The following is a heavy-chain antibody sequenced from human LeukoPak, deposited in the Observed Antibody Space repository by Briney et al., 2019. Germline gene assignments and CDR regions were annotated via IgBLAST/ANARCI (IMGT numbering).Heavy chain of an antibody. Sequence: ASVKVSCKASGGTFSSYAISWVRQAPGQGLEWMGGITPIFGTANYAQKFQGRVTITADESTSTAYMELSSLRSEDTAVYYCASGEYSGYDSPFDYWGQGTLVTVSS. CDR2: ITPIFGTA. V-gene: IGHV1-69*13. J-gene: IGHJ4*02. CDR1: GGTFSSYA. CDR3: ASGEYSGYDSPFDY. D-gene: IGHD5-12*01.